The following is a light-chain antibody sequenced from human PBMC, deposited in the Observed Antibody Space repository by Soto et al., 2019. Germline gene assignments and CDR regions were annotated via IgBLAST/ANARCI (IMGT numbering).Light chain of an antibody. V-gene: IGLV2-14*01. CDR1: SSDVGGYNY. CDR3: SSYTTNSRV. J-gene: IGLJ3*02. CDR2: DVS. Sequence: QSALTQPASVSGSPGQSITISCTGTSSDVGGYNYVSWYQQHPGKAPKLIIYDVSNRPSGVSNRFSGSKSGNTASLTISGLQAEDEADYYCSSYTTNSRVFGGGTQLTVL.